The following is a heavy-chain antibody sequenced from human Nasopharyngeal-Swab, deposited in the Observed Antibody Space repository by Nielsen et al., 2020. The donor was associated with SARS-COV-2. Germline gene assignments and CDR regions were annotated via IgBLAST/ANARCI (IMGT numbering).Heavy chain of an antibody. D-gene: IGHD5-24*01. J-gene: IGHJ4*02. V-gene: IGHV7-4-1*01. CDR1: GYTFTTFA. CDR2: INTNTGNP. CDR3: Y. Sequence: ASVKVSCKPSGYTFTTFAINWVRQAPGQGLEWMGWINTNTGNPTYAQGFTGRFVFSLDTSVSTAYYCARVLGGGGSNYHFGYWGQGTLVTVSS.